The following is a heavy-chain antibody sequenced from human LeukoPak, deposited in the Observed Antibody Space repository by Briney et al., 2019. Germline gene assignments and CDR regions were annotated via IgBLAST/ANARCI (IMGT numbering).Heavy chain of an antibody. D-gene: IGHD3-10*01. J-gene: IGHJ4*02. V-gene: IGHV3-23*01. CDR3: ARAIRLGELWVDY. Sequence: GGSLRLSCVGSGFTFRSHAMSWVRQAPEKGLEFVSGIYENGGTTYYADSVKGRFTISRDNAKNSLYLQMNSLRAEDTAVYYCARAIRLGELWVDYWGQGTLVTVSS. CDR1: GFTFRSHA. CDR2: IYENGGTT.